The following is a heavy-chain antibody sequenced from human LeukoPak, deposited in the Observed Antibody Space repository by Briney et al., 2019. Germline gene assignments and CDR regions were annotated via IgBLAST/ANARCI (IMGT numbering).Heavy chain of an antibody. J-gene: IGHJ5*02. D-gene: IGHD3-16*02. CDR2: ISYDGSNK. CDR3: ARGGTRTSMITFGGVIVSPGGFDP. V-gene: IGHV3-30-3*01. CDR1: GFTFSSYA. Sequence: SLRLSCAASGFTFSSYAMHWVRQAPGKGLEWVAVISYDGSNKYYADSVKGRFTISRDNAKNSLYLQMNSLRAEDTAVYYCARGGTRTSMITFGGVIVSPGGFDPWGQGTLVTVSS.